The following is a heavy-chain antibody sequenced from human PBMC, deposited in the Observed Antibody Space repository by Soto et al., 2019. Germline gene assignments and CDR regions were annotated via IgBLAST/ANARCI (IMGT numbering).Heavy chain of an antibody. V-gene: IGHV1-18*01. J-gene: IGHJ4*02. D-gene: IGHD1-1*01. Sequence: QVHLVQSGAEVKKPGASVKVSCKGSGYGFTTYGITWVRQAPGQGLEWMAWISADNGNTKYAQKLQARVTVTRDTPTSRACMALRSLSSDATAVYYCARGRYGDYWGQGALVTVSS. CDR1: GYGFTTYG. CDR2: ISADNGNT. CDR3: ARGRYGDY.